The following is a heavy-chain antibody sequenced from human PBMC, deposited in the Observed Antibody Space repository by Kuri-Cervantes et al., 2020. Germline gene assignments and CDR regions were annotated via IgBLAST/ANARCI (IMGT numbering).Heavy chain of an antibody. Sequence: ESLKISWAASGFTFSSYGMHCVRQAPGKGLGWEAVIRGSGGSTYYADSVKGRFTISRDNSKNTLYLQMNSLRAEDTAVYYCARVKKWELLVSDYWGQGTLVTVSS. CDR1: GFTFSSYG. D-gene: IGHD1-26*01. V-gene: IGHV3-23*01. J-gene: IGHJ4*02. CDR2: IRGSGGST. CDR3: ARVKKWELLVSDY.